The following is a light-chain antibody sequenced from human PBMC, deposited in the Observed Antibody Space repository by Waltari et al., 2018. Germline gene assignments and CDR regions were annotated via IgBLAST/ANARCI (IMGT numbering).Light chain of an antibody. CDR2: AAS. CDR1: HRLNYL. J-gene: IGKJ2*01. V-gene: IGKV1-39*01. CDR3: QQSYGRPYT. Sequence: DIQMTQSTSSLSASVGDRVHITCRASHRLNYLLNWYQQKPGKAPKLLIFAASRLQDGVPSRFSGTGSETDFTLTIAGLQPEDFATYFCQQSYGRPYTFGQGTKLEI.